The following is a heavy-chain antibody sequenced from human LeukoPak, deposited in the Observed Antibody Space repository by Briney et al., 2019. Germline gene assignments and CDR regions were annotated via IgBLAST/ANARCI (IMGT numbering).Heavy chain of an antibody. CDR1: GFTFSSHG. Sequence: GGSLRLSCAASGFTFSSHGMHWVRQAPGKGLEWVAFIRYDGSNKYYADSVKGRFTISRDNSKNTLYLQMNSLRAEDTAVYYCAKWGPYCSSTSCAVDAFDIWGQGAMVTVSS. CDR3: AKWGPYCSSTSCAVDAFDI. CDR2: IRYDGSNK. D-gene: IGHD2-2*01. J-gene: IGHJ3*02. V-gene: IGHV3-30*02.